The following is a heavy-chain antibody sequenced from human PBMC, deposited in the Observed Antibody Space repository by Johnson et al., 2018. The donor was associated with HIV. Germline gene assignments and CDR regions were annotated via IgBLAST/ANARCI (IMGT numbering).Heavy chain of an antibody. CDR1: GFTVSTYY. J-gene: IGHJ3*02. CDR2: LYSSGKT. CDR3: TTAGSSGSAHAFDI. D-gene: IGHD3-22*01. V-gene: IGHV3-53*01. Sequence: VQLVESGGGLVQPGGSLRLSCAASGFTVSTYYMTWVRQASGKGLELVSLLYSSGKTYYADSVKGRFTISRDDSKNTRVLQMNSLKIEDTATYYCTTAGSSGSAHAFDIWGQVTMVTVSS.